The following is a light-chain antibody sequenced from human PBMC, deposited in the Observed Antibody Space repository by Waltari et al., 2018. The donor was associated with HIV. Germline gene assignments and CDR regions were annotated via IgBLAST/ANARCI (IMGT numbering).Light chain of an antibody. CDR1: QGISSY. CDR2: AAS. V-gene: IGKV1-8*01. CDR3: QQYFSVPWT. Sequence: PSSFSASTGDRVTITCRASQGISSYLAWYQQKPGKAPKLLIYAASTLQSGVPSRFSGSGSGTNFTLTIRSLRAEDVATYFCQQYFSVPWTFGQG. J-gene: IGKJ1*01.